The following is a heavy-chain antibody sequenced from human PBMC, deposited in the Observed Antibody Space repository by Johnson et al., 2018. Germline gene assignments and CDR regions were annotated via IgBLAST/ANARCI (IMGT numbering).Heavy chain of an antibody. J-gene: IGHJ3*02. CDR1: GYSFPNYW. CDR2: IYPVDSDT. Sequence: VRLVQSGAEVKKPGESLKISCKGSGYSFPNYWIGWVRQMPTIGLEWMGSIYPVDSDTRYNPSFQGQVTLPAANSISTAYLPWSSLKASDTAMYYCARNFGHLRGALDIWGQGTMVTVSS. CDR3: ARNFGHLRGALDI. D-gene: IGHD3-10*01. V-gene: IGHV5-51*03.